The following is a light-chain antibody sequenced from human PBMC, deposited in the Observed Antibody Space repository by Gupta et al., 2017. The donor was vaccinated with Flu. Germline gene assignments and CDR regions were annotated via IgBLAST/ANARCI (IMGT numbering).Light chain of an antibody. Sequence: MVTISCSGSSSNIGSNTVNWYHQLAGTAPKVLIYNDNQRLSGVPARFSASKSGTSASLAASGLQAEDEADYYCAAWDASMSGGLFGGGTKLTVL. J-gene: IGLJ3*02. CDR3: AAWDASMSGGL. V-gene: IGLV1-44*01. CDR2: NDN. CDR1: SSNIGSNT.